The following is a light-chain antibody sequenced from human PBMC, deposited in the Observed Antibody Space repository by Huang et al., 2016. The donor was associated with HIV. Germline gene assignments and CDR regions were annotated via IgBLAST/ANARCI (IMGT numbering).Light chain of an antibody. V-gene: IGKV1-5*01. CDR2: DAS. J-gene: IGKJ4*01. CDR3: QNYNGYPLT. Sequence: DIQMTQSPSTLSASVGDRVTITCRASQTVIRWLAWYQQKPGKAPKLLSDDASILKSGVPSRFSGSGSGTEFTLTITSLQPDDFATYYCQNYNGYPLTFGGGTKVELK. CDR1: QTVIRW.